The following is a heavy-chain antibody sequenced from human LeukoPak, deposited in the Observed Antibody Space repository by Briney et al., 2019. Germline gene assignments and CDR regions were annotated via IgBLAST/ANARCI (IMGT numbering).Heavy chain of an antibody. CDR2: ISAYNGNT. Sequence: ASVKVSCKASGYTFTSYGINWVRQAPGQGLEWMGWISAYNGNTDYAQKLQGRVTMTTDTSTSTAYMELRSLRSDDTAVHYCARGGLPVGAAMYYFDYWGQGTLVTVSS. CDR3: ARGGLPVGAAMYYFDY. J-gene: IGHJ4*02. CDR1: GYTFTSYG. D-gene: IGHD1-26*01. V-gene: IGHV1-18*01.